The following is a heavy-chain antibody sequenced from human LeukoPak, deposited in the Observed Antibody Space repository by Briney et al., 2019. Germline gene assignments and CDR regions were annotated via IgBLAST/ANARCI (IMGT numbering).Heavy chain of an antibody. V-gene: IGHV3-33*01. CDR2: IWYDGSNK. CDR1: GFTFSSYG. Sequence: GRSLRLSCAASGFTFSSYGMHWVRQAPGKGLEWVAVIWYDGSNKSYADSVKGRFTISRDNSKNTLYLQMNSLRAEDTAVYYCAREGDQIRYFDWLSHPTYYYYMDVWGKGTTVTVSS. CDR3: AREGDQIRYFDWLSHPTYYYYMDV. J-gene: IGHJ6*03. D-gene: IGHD3-9*01.